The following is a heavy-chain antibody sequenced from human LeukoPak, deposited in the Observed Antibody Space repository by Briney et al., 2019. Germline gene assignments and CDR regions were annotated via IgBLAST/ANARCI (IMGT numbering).Heavy chain of an antibody. V-gene: IGHV3-30*18. J-gene: IGHJ4*02. Sequence: GGSLRLSCAASGFTFSSYGMHWVRQAPGKGLEWVAVISYDGSNKYYADSVKGRFTISRDNSKNTLYLQMNSLRAEDTAVYYCAKLWAVGAYSSGDFDYWGQGTLVTVSS. CDR2: ISYDGSNK. CDR1: GFTFSSYG. CDR3: AKLWAVGAYSSGDFDY. D-gene: IGHD6-19*01.